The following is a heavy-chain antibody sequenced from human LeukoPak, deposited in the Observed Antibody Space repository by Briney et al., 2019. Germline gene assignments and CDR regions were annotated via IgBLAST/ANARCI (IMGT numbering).Heavy chain of an antibody. D-gene: IGHD2-15*01. CDR1: GGSISNSNHY. CDR3: ARQRYELLPGDFDL. CDR2: IYFSGAT. V-gene: IGHV4-39*01. J-gene: IGHJ2*01. Sequence: SETLSLTCTVSGGSISNSNHYWGWIRQPPGKGLEWIGSIYFSGATFYNPSLKSPVTISVDTSKNQFSLKLSSVTAADTAVYFCARQRYELLPGDFDLWGRGTLVTVAP.